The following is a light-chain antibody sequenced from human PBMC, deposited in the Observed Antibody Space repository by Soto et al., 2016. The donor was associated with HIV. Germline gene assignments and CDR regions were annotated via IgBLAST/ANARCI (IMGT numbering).Light chain of an antibody. V-gene: IGKV1-5*03. CDR3: QQYISYT. CDR2: KAS. CDR1: QSISNW. Sequence: DIQMTQSPSTLSASVGDRVTITCRASQSISNWLAWYQQKPGKAPKLLIYKASSLESGVPSRFSGSGSGTEFTLTISSLQPDDFATYYCQQYISYTFGQGTKLEIK. J-gene: IGKJ2*01.